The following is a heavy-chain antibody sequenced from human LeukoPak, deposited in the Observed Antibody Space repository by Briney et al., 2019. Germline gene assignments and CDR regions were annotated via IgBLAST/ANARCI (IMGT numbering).Heavy chain of an antibody. CDR3: AREVVPGAFDI. D-gene: IGHD6-6*01. V-gene: IGHV7-4-1*02. CDR2: INTNTGNP. J-gene: IGHJ3*02. CDR1: GYTFINYA. Sequence: ASVKVSCKASGYTFINYAMNWVRQAPGQGLEWMGWINTNTGNPTYAQGFTGRFVFSLDTSVSTAYLQISSLKAEDTAVYYCAREVVPGAFDIWGQGTTVTVSS.